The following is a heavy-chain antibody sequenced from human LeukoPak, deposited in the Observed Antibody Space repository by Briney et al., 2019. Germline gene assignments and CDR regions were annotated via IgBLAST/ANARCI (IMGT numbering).Heavy chain of an antibody. CDR2: ISCHGSNK. D-gene: IGHD3-22*01. Sequence: GGSLRLSCAASGLTFGSYAMHWVRQAPGKGLEWVAVISCHGSNKYYADSVKGRFTISRDNSKKTVFLQMNSLRAEDTAVYYCARGMYYYDSSDIGGGYYFDYWGQGTLVTVSS. J-gene: IGHJ4*02. CDR3: ARGMYYYDSSDIGGGYYFDY. V-gene: IGHV3-30-3*01. CDR1: GLTFGSYA.